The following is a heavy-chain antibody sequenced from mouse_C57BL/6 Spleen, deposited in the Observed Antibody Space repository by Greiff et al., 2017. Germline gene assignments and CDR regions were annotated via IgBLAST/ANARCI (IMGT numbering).Heavy chain of an antibody. CDR1: GFTFSSYA. Sequence: EVKLVESGGGLVKPGGSLKLSCAASGFTFSSYAMSWVRQTPEKRLEWVATISDGGSYTYYPDNVKGRFTISRDNAKNNLYLQMSHLKSEDTAMYYCARDIYYGSSFDCWGQGTTLTVAS. CDR3: ARDIYYGSSFDC. CDR2: ISDGGSYT. J-gene: IGHJ2*01. D-gene: IGHD1-1*01. V-gene: IGHV5-4*01.